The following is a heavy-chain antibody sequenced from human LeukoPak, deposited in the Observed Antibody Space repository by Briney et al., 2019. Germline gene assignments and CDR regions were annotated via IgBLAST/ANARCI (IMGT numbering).Heavy chain of an antibody. D-gene: IGHD3-10*01. CDR3: AGSEAPITPPPYGVGV. J-gene: IGHJ6*02. CDR2: IYSSGNT. V-gene: IGHV4-31*03. Sequence: SETLSLTCTLSGDSINSGGYCWNWFRQLPGTGLEWIGYIYSSGNTFYNPSLKSRVIISVDTSKNQFSLKLSSVTAADTALYYCAGSEAPITPPPYGVGVWGQGTKVTVSS. CDR1: GDSINSGGYC.